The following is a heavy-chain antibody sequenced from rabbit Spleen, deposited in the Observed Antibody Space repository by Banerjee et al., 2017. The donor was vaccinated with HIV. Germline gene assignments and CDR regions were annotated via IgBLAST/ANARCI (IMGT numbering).Heavy chain of an antibody. CDR2: IDTGSSGFT. CDR3: ARDTSSSFSSYGMDL. J-gene: IGHJ6*01. D-gene: IGHD1-1*01. Sequence: LEESGGDLVKPGASLTLTCKASGVSFSSSSYMCWVRQAPGKGLEWIACIDTGSSGFTYFATWAKGRFTCSKTSSTTVTLQMTRLTAADTATYFCARDTSSSFSSYGMDLWGQGTLVTVS. V-gene: IGHV1S40*01. CDR1: GVSFSSSSY.